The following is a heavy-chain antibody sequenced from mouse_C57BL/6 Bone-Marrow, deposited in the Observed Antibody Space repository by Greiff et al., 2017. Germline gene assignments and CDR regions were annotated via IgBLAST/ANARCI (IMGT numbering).Heavy chain of an antibody. CDR1: GFTFSDYY. CDR3: ARHKRLDAMDY. CDR2: ISNGGGST. V-gene: IGHV5-12*01. J-gene: IGHJ4*01. Sequence: EVMLVESGGGLVQPGGSLKLSCAASGFTFSDYYMYWVRQTPEKRLEWVAYISNGGGSTYYPDTVKGRFTISRDNAKNTLYLQMSRLKSEDTAMYYCARHKRLDAMDYWGQGTSVTVSS.